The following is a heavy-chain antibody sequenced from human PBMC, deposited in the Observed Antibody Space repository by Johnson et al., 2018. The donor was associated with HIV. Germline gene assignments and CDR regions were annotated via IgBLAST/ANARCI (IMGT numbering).Heavy chain of an antibody. CDR2: FYSGSNT. V-gene: IGHV3-66*04. J-gene: IGHJ3*02. D-gene: IGHD6-19*01. Sequence: VQLVESGGGLVRPGGSLRLSCAPSTFSVSSNYMSWVRQPPGKGLEWVSVFYSGSNTYYADSVKGRFTISRDNSNNTLYLQMNSLEAEDTAVYYVARPKAVADAFDIWGQGTVVTGS. CDR3: ARPKAVADAFDI. CDR1: TFSVSSNY.